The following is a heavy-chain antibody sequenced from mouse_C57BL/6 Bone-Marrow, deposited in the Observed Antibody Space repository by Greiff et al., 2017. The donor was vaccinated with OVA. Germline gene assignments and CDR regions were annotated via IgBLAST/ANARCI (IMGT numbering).Heavy chain of an antibody. CDR3: ARHEGGYSNYVGY. Sequence: EVQLVESGGDLVKPGGSLKLSCAASGFTFSSYGMSWVRQTPDKRLEWVATISSGGSYTYYPDSVKGRFTISRDNAKNTLYLQMSSLKSEDTAMYYCARHEGGYSNYVGYWGQGTTLTVSS. CDR1: GFTFSSYG. V-gene: IGHV5-6*01. CDR2: ISSGGSYT. D-gene: IGHD2-5*01. J-gene: IGHJ2*01.